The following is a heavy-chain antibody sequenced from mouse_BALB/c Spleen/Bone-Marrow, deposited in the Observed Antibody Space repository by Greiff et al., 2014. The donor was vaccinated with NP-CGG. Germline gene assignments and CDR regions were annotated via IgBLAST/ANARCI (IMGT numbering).Heavy chain of an antibody. Sequence: VQLKQSGAELVKPGASVKLSCTASGFNIKDTYMHWVKQRPEQGLEWIGRIDPANDNTKYDPKFQGKATITADTSSNTAYLQLSSLTSEDTAAYYCAPYYYGSSQFAYWGQGTLVTVSA. D-gene: IGHD1-1*01. J-gene: IGHJ3*01. CDR3: APYYYGSSQFAY. V-gene: IGHV14-3*02. CDR1: GFNIKDTY. CDR2: IDPANDNT.